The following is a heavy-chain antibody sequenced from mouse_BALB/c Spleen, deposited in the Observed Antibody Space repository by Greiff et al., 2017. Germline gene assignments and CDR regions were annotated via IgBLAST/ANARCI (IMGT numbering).Heavy chain of an antibody. Sequence: DVMLVESGGGLVKLGGSLKLSCAASGFTFSSYYMSWVRQTPEKRLELVAAINSNGGSTYYPDTVKGRFTISRDNAKNTLYLQMSSLKSEDTALYYCARHGWYQQSAMDYWGQGTSVTVSS. CDR2: INSNGGST. CDR1: GFTFSSYY. J-gene: IGHJ4*01. V-gene: IGHV5-6-2*01. D-gene: IGHD2-1*01. CDR3: ARHGWYQQSAMDY.